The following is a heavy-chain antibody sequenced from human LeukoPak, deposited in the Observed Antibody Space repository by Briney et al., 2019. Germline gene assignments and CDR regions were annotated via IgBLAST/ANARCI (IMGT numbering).Heavy chain of an antibody. Sequence: GRSLRLSCAASGFTFSSYAMHWVRQAPGKGLEWVAVISYDGSNKYYADSVKGRFTISRDNSKNTLYLQMNSLRAEDTAVYYCARDLGYCSGGSCYSGGYWGQGTLVTASS. V-gene: IGHV3-30*04. CDR1: GFTFSSYA. CDR3: ARDLGYCSGGSCYSGGY. J-gene: IGHJ4*02. CDR2: ISYDGSNK. D-gene: IGHD2-15*01.